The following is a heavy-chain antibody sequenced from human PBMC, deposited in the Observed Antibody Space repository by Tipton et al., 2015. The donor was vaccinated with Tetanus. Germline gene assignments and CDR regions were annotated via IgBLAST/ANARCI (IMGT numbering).Heavy chain of an antibody. V-gene: IGHV3-30-3*01. J-gene: IGHJ4*02. CDR3: ARDMWTYYQPLLAGGVPFDY. CDR2: ISYDGSNK. Sequence: RSLRLSCAASGFTFSSYAMHWVRQAPGKGLEWVAVISYDGSNKYYADSVKGRFTISRDNSKNTLYLQMNSLRAEDTAVYYCARDMWTYYQPLLAGGVPFDYWGQGTLVTVSS. CDR1: GFTFSSYA. D-gene: IGHD2-2*01.